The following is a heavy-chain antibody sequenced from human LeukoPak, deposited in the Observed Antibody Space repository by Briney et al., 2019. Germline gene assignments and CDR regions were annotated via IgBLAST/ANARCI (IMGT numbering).Heavy chain of an antibody. CDR3: ATVSRSSGRGYFDY. J-gene: IGHJ4*02. V-gene: IGHV3-74*01. Sequence: GGSLRLSCAASGFPFSNYWMHWVRQAPGKGLVWVSRMNSDGSSTSYADSVKGRFTIPRGNAKNTLYLQMNSLRAEDAAVYYCATVSRSSGRGYFDYWGPGTLVTVSS. D-gene: IGHD6-19*01. CDR1: GFPFSNYW. CDR2: MNSDGSST.